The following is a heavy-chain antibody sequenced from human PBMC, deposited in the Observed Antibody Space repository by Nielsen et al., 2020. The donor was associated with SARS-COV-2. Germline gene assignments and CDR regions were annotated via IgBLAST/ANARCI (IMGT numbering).Heavy chain of an antibody. CDR3: ARGLLGLGAEGVFDL. D-gene: IGHD7-27*01. J-gene: IGHJ3*01. CDR2: INPDESKT. CDR1: GFIFSNYR. V-gene: IGHV3-74*03. Sequence: GESLKISCAASGFIFSNYRMHWVRQAPGKGLVWVSHINPDESKTTYADSVKGRFTISRDNAKNTLYLQMNDLRADDTAVYYCARGLLGLGAEGVFDLWGQGTLVTVSS.